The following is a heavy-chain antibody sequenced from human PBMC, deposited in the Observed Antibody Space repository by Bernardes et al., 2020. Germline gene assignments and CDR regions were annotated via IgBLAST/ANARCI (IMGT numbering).Heavy chain of an antibody. CDR3: AKGTTGTTGGAFDI. CDR1: GSTFSPYT. D-gene: IGHD1-1*01. CDR2: ISSNGGNT. Sequence: GGSLRLSCSASGSTFSPYTMHWVRQAPGKGLEYVSRISSNGGNTYYADSVKGRFTISRDNSKNTVYLQLSSLRTEDTAVFYCAKGTTGTTGGAFDIWGQGTMVTVSS. J-gene: IGHJ3*02. V-gene: IGHV3-64D*06.